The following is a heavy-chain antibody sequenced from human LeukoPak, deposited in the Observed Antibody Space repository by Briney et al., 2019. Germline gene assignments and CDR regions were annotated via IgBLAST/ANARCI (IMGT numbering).Heavy chain of an antibody. CDR1: GGSLSSGDDH. V-gene: IGHV4-61*08. D-gene: IGHD2-8*01. CDR2: NITT. J-gene: IGHJ4*02. Sequence: PETLSLTCMGSGGSLSSGDDHWGWSRQAPGRGVECIGPNITTYYNPSLKCRVTISIHTSKNQFSLMLSTVTAADTPIYYCATYYVNGAGRGHWGPGTLVTVSS. CDR3: ATYYVNGAGRGH.